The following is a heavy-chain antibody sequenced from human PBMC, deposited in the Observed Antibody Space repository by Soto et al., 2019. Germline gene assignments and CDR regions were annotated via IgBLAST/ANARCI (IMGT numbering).Heavy chain of an antibody. J-gene: IGHJ4*02. V-gene: IGHV1-69*01. CDR1: GGTFSSYA. Sequence: QVQLVQSGAEVKKPGSSVKVSCKASGGTFSSYAISWVRQAPGQGLEWMGGIIPIFGTANYAQKFQGRVTITADESTSTADMELSSLRSEDTAVYYCARGGRNIAARGAAAWDYWGQGTLVTVSS. D-gene: IGHD6-6*01. CDR2: IIPIFGTA. CDR3: ARGGRNIAARGAAAWDY.